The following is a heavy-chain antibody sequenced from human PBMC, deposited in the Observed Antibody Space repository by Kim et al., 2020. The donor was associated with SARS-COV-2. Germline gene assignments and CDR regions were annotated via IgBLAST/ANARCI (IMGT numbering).Heavy chain of an antibody. CDR3: AKGAVDTAMYPEN. Sequence: GGSLRLSCAAFGFTFSNYAMSWVRQAPGKGLEWVSAISASDTNTYYADSVQGRFTISRDNSKNMLYWQMNSLRVEDTAVFYCAKGAVDTAMYPENWGQGTLVPVSS. V-gene: IGHV3-23*01. CDR1: GFTFSNYA. J-gene: IGHJ4*02. CDR2: ISASDTNT. D-gene: IGHD5-18*01.